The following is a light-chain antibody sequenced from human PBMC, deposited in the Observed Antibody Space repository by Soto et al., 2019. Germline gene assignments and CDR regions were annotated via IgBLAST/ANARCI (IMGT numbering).Light chain of an antibody. J-gene: IGKJ1*01. CDR3: QHYYSYSAA. CDR2: KAS. V-gene: IGKV1-5*03. Sequence: DLQMTQSPSTLSGSVGDRVTITCRASQTISSWLAWYQQKPGKAPKLLIYKASTLKSGVPSRFSGSGSGTEFTLTISSLQPDDFATYYCQHYYSYSAAFGQGTKVELK. CDR1: QTISSW.